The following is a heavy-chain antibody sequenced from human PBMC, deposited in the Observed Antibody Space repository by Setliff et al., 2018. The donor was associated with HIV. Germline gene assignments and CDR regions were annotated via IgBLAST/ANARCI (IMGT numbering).Heavy chain of an antibody. V-gene: IGHV4-34*01. CDR3: VASSSWSCRLNY. CDR2: ISHSGST. J-gene: IGHJ4*02. CDR1: GGPSSGY. D-gene: IGHD6-13*01. Sequence: PSETLSLTCAVYGGPSSGYWNWVRQSPGKGLEWIGEISHSGSTNYNLSLKSRAAISADTSKKQFSLKLTSVTAADTGIYYCVASSSWSCRLNYWGQGTQVTSPQ.